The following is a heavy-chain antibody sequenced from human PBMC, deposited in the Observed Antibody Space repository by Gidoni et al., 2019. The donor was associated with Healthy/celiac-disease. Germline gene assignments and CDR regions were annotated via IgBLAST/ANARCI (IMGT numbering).Heavy chain of an antibody. Sequence: QVQLVQSGAEVKKPGASVKVSGKASGYTSTGYYMHWVRQAPGQGLEWMGWINPNSGGTNYAQKFQGRVTMTRDTSISTAYMELSRLRSDDTAVYYCARGLGKRYYYYYGMDVWGQGTTVTVSS. CDR3: ARGLGKRYYYYYGMDV. V-gene: IGHV1-2*02. J-gene: IGHJ6*02. D-gene: IGHD7-27*01. CDR2: INPNSGGT. CDR1: GYTSTGYY.